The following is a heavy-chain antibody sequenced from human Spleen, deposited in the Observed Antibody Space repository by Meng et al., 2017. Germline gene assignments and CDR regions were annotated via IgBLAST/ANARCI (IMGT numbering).Heavy chain of an antibody. CDR3: ATDRGGAPFDY. V-gene: IGHV3-33*08. J-gene: IGHJ4*02. Sequence: VRLSESGGGLVQPGGSLRLSCAASGFAFRNYGMHWVRQAPDKGLEWVAVIWSNGNTKDYADSVKGRFTISRDNSKNTLYLQMDSLRVEDTAVYYCATDRGGAPFDYWGQGTLVTVSS. CDR2: IWSNGNTK. CDR1: GFAFRNYG. D-gene: IGHD2-15*01.